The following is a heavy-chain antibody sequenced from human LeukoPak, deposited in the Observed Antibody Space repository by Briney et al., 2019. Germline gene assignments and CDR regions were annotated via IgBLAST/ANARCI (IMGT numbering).Heavy chain of an antibody. Sequence: GGSLRLSCAGSGFTFSSYSMNWVRQAPGRGLEWVSSISSSSTNTYYADSVRGRFTISRDNAKNSLYLQMNSLRAEDTAVYYCAREADSGYDPGVVDYWGQGTLVTVSS. CDR3: AREADSGYDPGVVDY. CDR2: ISSSSTNT. D-gene: IGHD5-12*01. CDR1: GFTFSSYS. V-gene: IGHV3-21*01. J-gene: IGHJ4*02.